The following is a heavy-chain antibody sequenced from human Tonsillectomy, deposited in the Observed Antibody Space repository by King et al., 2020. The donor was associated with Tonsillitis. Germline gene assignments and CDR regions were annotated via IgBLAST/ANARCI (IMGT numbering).Heavy chain of an antibody. CDR1: GFSFSDYG. J-gene: IGHJ2*01. V-gene: IGHV3-30*18. CDR2: ISYDGSKT. D-gene: IGHD5-12*01. CDR3: AKVRGYDWWYFDL. Sequence: VQLVESGGGVVQPGRSLRLSCEASGFSFSDYGNHWVRQAPGKGLEWVAAISYDGSKTYYGDSVKGRFTISKDNPKNTLFLQMNSLRPDDTAIYYCAKVRGYDWWYFDLWGRGTLVTVSS.